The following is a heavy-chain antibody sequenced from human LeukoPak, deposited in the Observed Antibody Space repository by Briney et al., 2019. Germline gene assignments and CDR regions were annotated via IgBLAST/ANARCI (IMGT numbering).Heavy chain of an antibody. CDR3: ASSRSSDRTVNFDY. J-gene: IGHJ4*02. D-gene: IGHD1-14*01. CDR2: IIPILGIA. V-gene: IGHV1-69*02. Sequence: GASVKVSCKASGGTFSSYTISWVRQAPGQGLEWMGRIIPILGIANYAQKFQGRVTITADKSTSTASMELSSLRSEDTAVYYCASSRSSDRTVNFDYWGQGTLVTVSS. CDR1: GGTFSSYT.